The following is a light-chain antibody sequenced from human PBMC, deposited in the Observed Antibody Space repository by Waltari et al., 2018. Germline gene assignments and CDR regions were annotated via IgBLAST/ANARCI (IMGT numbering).Light chain of an antibody. V-gene: IGKV2-30*02. CDR2: KVS. CDR3: MQGSQAPT. J-gene: IGKJ5*01. CDR1: QSLVHSDGNTY. Sequence: DIAMTQSPLSLPVTLVQPASISCRSSQSLVHSDGNTYLNWFHQRPGQSPRRLIYKVSNRDSGVPDRFSGSGSGTDFTLKISRVEAEDVGVYYCMQGSQAPTFGQGTRLEIK.